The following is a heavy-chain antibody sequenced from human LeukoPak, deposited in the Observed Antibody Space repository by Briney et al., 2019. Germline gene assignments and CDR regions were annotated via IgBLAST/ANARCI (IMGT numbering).Heavy chain of an antibody. CDR1: GDSISTSSYY. CDR2: IYYSGST. CDR3: ARHKDYYYSYMDV. V-gene: IGHV4-39*01. Sequence: PSETLSLTCSVSGDSISTSSYYWGWIRQPPGKGLEWIGTIYYSGSTYYNPSLTSRVTISVNTSKNQFSLKLSSVTAADTAVYYCARHKDYYYSYMDVWGKGTTVTISS. J-gene: IGHJ6*03.